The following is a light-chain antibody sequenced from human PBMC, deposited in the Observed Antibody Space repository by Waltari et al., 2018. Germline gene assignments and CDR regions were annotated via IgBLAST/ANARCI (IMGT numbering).Light chain of an antibody. CDR2: KVS. CDR3: MQGTHWPLT. J-gene: IGKJ4*01. Sequence: DVVLTQSPLSLPVTLGQPASISCKSSQSLVHSDGNTYLAWFHQRPGQSPRRLIYKVSNRESGVPDRFSASGSGTDFTLKISRVEAEDVGVFYCMQGTHWPLTFGRGTTVEIK. V-gene: IGKV2-30*02. CDR1: QSLVHSDGNTY.